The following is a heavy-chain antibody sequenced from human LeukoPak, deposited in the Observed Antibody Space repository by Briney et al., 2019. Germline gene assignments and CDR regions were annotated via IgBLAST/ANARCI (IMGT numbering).Heavy chain of an antibody. CDR3: AKAGPISYCSSTSCPNAFDI. D-gene: IGHD2-2*01. Sequence: PGGSLRLSCAASGFTFSKYAMSWVRQAPGKGLEWVSTVNDRGTGTYYADSLKGRFTISRDNSKNTLSLQMISLRAEDTALYYCAKAGPISYCSSTSCPNAFDIWGQGTMVTVSS. J-gene: IGHJ3*02. CDR2: VNDRGTGT. V-gene: IGHV3-23*01. CDR1: GFTFSKYA.